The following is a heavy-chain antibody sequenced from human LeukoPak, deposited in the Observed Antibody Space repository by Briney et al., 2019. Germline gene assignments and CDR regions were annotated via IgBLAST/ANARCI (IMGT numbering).Heavy chain of an antibody. CDR3: AKRGVVIRVILVGFHKEAYYFDS. Sequence: GGSLRLSCVASGFTFSSYWMHWVRQAPGKGLVWVSRIYSDGSRTNYADSVKGRFTISRDNAKNTLYLQMNSLRAEDTAVYFCAKRGVVIRVILVGFHKEAYYFDSWGQGALVTVSS. CDR1: GFTFSSYW. D-gene: IGHD3-22*01. CDR2: IYSDGSRT. J-gene: IGHJ4*02. V-gene: IGHV3-74*01.